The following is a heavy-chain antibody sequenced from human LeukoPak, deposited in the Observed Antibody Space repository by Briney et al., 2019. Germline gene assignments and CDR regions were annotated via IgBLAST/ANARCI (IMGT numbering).Heavy chain of an antibody. CDR2: IYHSGST. Sequence: SETLSLTCTVSGFSISSGYYWGWIRQPPGKGLEWIGNIYHSGSTYYNPSLKSRVTISVDTSKNQFSLKLRSVTAADTAVYYCARTYSSSWYSAFDIWGQGTMVTVSS. J-gene: IGHJ3*02. D-gene: IGHD6-13*01. V-gene: IGHV4-38-2*02. CDR3: ARTYSSSWYSAFDI. CDR1: GFSISSGYY.